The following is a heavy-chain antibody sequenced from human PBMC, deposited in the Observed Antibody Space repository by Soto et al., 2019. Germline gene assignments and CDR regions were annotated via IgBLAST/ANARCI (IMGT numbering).Heavy chain of an antibody. CDR2: ISSNGGST. Sequence: GGSLRLSCAASGSTFSSYAMHWVRQAPGKGLEYVSAISSNGGSTYYANSVKGRFTISRDNSKNTLYLQMGSLRAEDMAVYYCAREGSGWYPYAGFDPWGQGTLVTVSS. CDR1: GSTFSSYA. J-gene: IGHJ5*02. V-gene: IGHV3-64*01. D-gene: IGHD6-19*01. CDR3: AREGSGWYPYAGFDP.